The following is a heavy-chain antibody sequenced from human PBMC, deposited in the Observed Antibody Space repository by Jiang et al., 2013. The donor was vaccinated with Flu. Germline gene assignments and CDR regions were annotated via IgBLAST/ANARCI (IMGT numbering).Heavy chain of an antibody. CDR1: GGSISSSSYY. V-gene: IGHV4-39*01. Sequence: GPGLVKPSETLSLTCTVSGGSISSSSYYWGWIRQPPGKGLEWIGSIYYSGSTYYNPSLKSRVTISVDTSKNQFSLKLSSVTAADTAVYYCARHHTMDHLDYWGQGTLVTVSS. D-gene: IGHD3-10*01. CDR2: IYYSGST. CDR3: ARHHTMDHLDY. J-gene: IGHJ4*02.